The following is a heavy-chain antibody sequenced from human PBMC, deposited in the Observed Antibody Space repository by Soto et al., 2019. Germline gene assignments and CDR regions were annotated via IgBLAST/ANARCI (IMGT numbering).Heavy chain of an antibody. D-gene: IGHD4-17*01. CDR3: ARVNYGNYYCYCGMDV. V-gene: IGHV4-59*01. CDR2: IYYSGST. Sequence: QVQLQESGPGLVKPSETLSLTCTVSGGSISNYYWSWIRQPPGKGLEWIGYIYYSGSTNYNPSLNGRVTIPLDTPKNQSPLKLNSVTAADTAVHYCARVNYGNYYCYCGMDVWGQGTTVTVSS. CDR1: GGSISNYY. J-gene: IGHJ6*02.